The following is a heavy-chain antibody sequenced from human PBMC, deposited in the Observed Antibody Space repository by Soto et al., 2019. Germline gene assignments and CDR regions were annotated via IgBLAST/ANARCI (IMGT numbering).Heavy chain of an antibody. J-gene: IGHJ6*02. CDR2: IIPIFGTA. CDR3: ARILQNSYYYYGMDV. CDR1: GGTFSSYA. Sequence: GASVKVSCKASGGTFSSYAISWVRQAPGQGLEWMGGIIPIFGTANYAQKFQGRVTITADESTSTAYMELSSLRSEDTAVYYCARILQNSYYYYGMDVWGQGTTVTVSS. V-gene: IGHV1-69*13.